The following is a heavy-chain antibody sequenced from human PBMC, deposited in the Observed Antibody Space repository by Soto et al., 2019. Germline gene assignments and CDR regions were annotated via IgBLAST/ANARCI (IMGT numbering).Heavy chain of an antibody. V-gene: IGHV4-4*07. CDR3: ARGQRFSDWFDP. D-gene: IGHD3-3*01. J-gene: IGHJ5*02. CDR1: GGTISGYY. CDR2: IYSSGNT. Sequence: QVHLQESGPGLVKPSETLSLTCSVSGGTISGYYWTWIRQPAGKGLEWIGRIYSSGNTKYNPSLQSRVTTSLDTSNTQFSLRLTSVTAADTAVYYCARGQRFSDWFDPWGQGTLVTVSS.